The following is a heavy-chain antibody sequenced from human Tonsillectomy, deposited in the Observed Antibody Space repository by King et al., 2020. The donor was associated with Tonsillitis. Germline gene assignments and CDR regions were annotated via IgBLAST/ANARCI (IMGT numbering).Heavy chain of an antibody. CDR2: INPNSGGT. CDR3: ARGGSTEGSGSYYHPLRDP. CDR1: GYTFTGYY. D-gene: IGHD3-10*01. V-gene: IGHV1-2*02. J-gene: IGHJ5*02. Sequence: VQLVESGAEVRKPGASVKVSCKASGYTFTGYYMYWVRQAPGQGLEWMGWINPNSGGTNYAQKFQGRVTMTRDTSISTAYMELSRLRSDDTAVDYWARGGSTEGSGSYYHPLRDPWGQGTLVTVSS.